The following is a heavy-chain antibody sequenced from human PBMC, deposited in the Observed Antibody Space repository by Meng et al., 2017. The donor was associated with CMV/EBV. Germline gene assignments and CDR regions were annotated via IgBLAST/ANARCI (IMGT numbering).Heavy chain of an antibody. CDR1: GFTFSSYA. CDR3: AKDAHIVVVPAALYY. CDR2: ISGSGGST. D-gene: IGHD2-2*01. J-gene: IGHJ4*02. V-gene: IGHV3-23*01. Sequence: GGSLRLSCAASGFTFSSYAMSWVRQAPGKGLEWVSAISGSGGSTYYADSVKGRFTISRNNSKNTLYLQMNSLRAEDTAVYYCAKDAHIVVVPAALYYWGQGTLVTVSS.